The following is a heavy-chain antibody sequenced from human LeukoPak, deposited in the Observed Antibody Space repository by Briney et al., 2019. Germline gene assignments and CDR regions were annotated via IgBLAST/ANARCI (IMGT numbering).Heavy chain of an antibody. CDR2: FDPEDGET. D-gene: IGHD3-22*01. V-gene: IGHV1-24*01. J-gene: IGHJ4*02. Sequence: ASVKVSCKVSGYTLTELSMHWVRQAPGKGLEWMGGFDPEDGETIYAQKFQGRVTMTEDTSTDTAYMELSSLRSEDTAVYYCATRDSGGGMGYYDSSGYYCWGQGTLVTVPS. CDR1: GYTLTELS. CDR3: ATRDSGGGMGYYDSSGYYC.